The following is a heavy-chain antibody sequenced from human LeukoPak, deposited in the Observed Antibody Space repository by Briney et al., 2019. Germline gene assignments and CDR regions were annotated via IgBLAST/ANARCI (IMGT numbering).Heavy chain of an antibody. CDR1: GGSISCYY. CDR3: TRRDSSGYYSA. J-gene: IGHJ4*02. Sequence: SETLSLTCTVSGGSISCYYWSWIRQPPGKGLEWIGHIYGSGSTNYNPSLKSRVTISVDTSKNQFSLNLSSVTAADTAVYYCTRRDSSGYYSAWGQGTLVTVSS. CDR2: IYGSGST. D-gene: IGHD3-22*01. V-gene: IGHV4-59*08.